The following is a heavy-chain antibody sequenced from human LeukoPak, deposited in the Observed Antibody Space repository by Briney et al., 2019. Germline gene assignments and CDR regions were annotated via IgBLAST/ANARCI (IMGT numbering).Heavy chain of an antibody. J-gene: IGHJ6*03. CDR2: INPSGGST. D-gene: IGHD4-17*01. V-gene: IGHV1-46*01. CDR3: ARDAVATVTTGYMDV. Sequence: GASVKVSCKASGYTFTSYYMHWVRQAPGQGLEWMGIINPSGGSTSYAQKFQGRVTMTRDTSTSTVYMELSSLRSEDTAVYYCARDAVATVTTGYMDVWGKGTTVTVSS. CDR1: GYTFTSYY.